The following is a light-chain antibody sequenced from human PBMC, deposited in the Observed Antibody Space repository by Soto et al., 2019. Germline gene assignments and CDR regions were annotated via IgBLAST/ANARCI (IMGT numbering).Light chain of an antibody. J-gene: IGKJ1*01. Sequence: EIVLTQSPDTLSLSPGERATLSCRASQSVTSGYLAWYQQKPGQAPRLLISGAFSRATGIPDRFSGSGSGTDFTLTISRLESEDFAVYYCQQYGSSRPWTFGQGTKVEIK. CDR1: QSVTSGY. CDR2: GAF. CDR3: QQYGSSRPWT. V-gene: IGKV3-20*01.